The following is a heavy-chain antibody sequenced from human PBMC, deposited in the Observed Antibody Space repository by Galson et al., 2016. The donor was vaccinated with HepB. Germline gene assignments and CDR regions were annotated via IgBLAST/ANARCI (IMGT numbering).Heavy chain of an antibody. J-gene: IGHJ4*02. CDR3: AGDYDSSGYYSLDY. V-gene: IGHV3-73*01. CDR1: GFTFSGSA. D-gene: IGHD3-22*01. CDR2: IRSKGNSYAT. Sequence: SLRLSCAASGFTFSGSAIHWVRQASGEGLEWVGRIRSKGNSYATAYTASVKGRFTISRDDSKNTAYLQMNGLKTEDTAVYYCAGDYDSSGYYSLDYWGQGTLVTVSS.